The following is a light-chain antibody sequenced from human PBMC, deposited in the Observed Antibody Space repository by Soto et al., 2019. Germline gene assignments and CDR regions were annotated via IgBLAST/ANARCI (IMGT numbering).Light chain of an antibody. V-gene: IGLV2-11*01. CDR2: DVS. J-gene: IGLJ1*01. CDR1: SSDVGGYNY. CDR3: CSYAGSYTIYV. Sequence: QSALTQPRSVSGSPGQSVTISCTGTSSDVGGYNYVSWYQQHPGKAPKLMIYDVSKRPSGVPDRFSGSKSGNTASLTISGRQAEDEADYYCCSYAGSYTIYVFGTGTKLTVL.